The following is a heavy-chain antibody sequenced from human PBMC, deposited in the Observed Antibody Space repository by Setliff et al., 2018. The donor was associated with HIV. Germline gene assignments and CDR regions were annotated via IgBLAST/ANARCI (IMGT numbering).Heavy chain of an antibody. V-gene: IGHV4-39*01. J-gene: IGHJ6*03. CDR3: ATRNTLRYFEWLNYYYYYMDV. Sequence: PSETLSLTCVVSGGSISGDHWWSWIRQPPGKGLEWIATIYYSGNAYYNPSLKSRVTISVDTSENQFSLKLSSVTAADTAVYYCATRNTLRYFEWLNYYYYYMDVWGKGTTVTVSS. CDR1: GGSISGDHW. CDR2: IYYSGNA. D-gene: IGHD3-9*01.